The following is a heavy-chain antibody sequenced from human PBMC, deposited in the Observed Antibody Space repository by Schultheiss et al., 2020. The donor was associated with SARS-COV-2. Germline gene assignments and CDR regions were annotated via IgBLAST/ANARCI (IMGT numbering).Heavy chain of an antibody. Sequence: SQTLSLTCTVSGGSVGSFYWSWIRQPPGKGLEWIGYISYNGRANHNPSLESRVTMSVDKSRNQFSLRLSSVTAADTAVYFCARQFGIEAASGIFYYYGMDVWGQGTTVTVSS. CDR3: ARQFGIEAASGIFYYYGMDV. V-gene: IGHV4-59*02. CDR1: GGSVGSFY. CDR2: ISYNGRA. J-gene: IGHJ6*02. D-gene: IGHD6-13*01.